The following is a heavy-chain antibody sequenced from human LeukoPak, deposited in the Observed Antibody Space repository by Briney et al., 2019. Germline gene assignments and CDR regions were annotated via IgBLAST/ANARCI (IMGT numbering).Heavy chain of an antibody. Sequence: SETLSLTCTVSGGSISSYYWSWIRQPPGKGLEWIGEINHSGSTNYNPSLKSRVTISVDTSKNQFSLKLASVTAADTAIYYCAKGAGGFSYYNWFDPWDQGTLVTVSS. CDR2: INHSGST. CDR3: AKGAGGFSYYNWFDP. D-gene: IGHD5-18*01. J-gene: IGHJ5*02. V-gene: IGHV4-34*01. CDR1: GGSISSYY.